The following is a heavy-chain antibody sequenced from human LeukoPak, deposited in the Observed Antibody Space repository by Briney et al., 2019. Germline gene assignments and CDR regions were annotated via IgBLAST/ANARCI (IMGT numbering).Heavy chain of an antibody. J-gene: IGHJ4*02. Sequence: GESLKISCKGSGYSFTSYWISWVRQMPGKGLEWMGRIDPSDSYTNHSPSFQGHVTISADKSISTAYLQWSSLKASDTAMYYCARSADTGYSGYDYNYWGQGTLVTVSS. D-gene: IGHD5-12*01. CDR1: GYSFTSYW. CDR2: IDPSDSYT. CDR3: ARSADTGYSGYDYNY. V-gene: IGHV5-10-1*01.